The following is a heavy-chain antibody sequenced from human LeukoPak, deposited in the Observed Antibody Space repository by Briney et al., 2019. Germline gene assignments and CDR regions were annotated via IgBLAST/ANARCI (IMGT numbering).Heavy chain of an antibody. D-gene: IGHD2/OR15-2a*01. CDR3: AKYLSRAFDC. V-gene: IGHV3-7*01. J-gene: IGHJ4*02. Sequence: GGSLGLSCVASGFNFNNNWMAWVRQAPGKGPELVAHINHDGRHTGYVDSVKGRFTISRDNAKSSLCLQLNSLRAEDTAMYYCAKYLSRAFDCWGQGSMITVSS. CDR1: GFNFNNNW. CDR2: INHDGRHT.